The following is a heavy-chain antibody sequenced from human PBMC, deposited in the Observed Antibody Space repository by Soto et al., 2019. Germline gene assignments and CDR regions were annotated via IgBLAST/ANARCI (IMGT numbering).Heavy chain of an antibody. CDR1: GGSVSSGSYY. CDR2: IYYSGST. D-gene: IGHD6-13*01. CDR3: ARDSRQQLVRGGWFDP. V-gene: IGHV4-61*01. J-gene: IGHJ5*02. Sequence: PSETLSLTCTVSGGSVSSGSYYWSWIRQPPGKGLEWIGYIYYSGSTNYNPSLKSRVTISVDTSKNQFSLKLSSVTAADTAVYYCARDSRQQLVRGGWFDPWGQGTLVTVSS.